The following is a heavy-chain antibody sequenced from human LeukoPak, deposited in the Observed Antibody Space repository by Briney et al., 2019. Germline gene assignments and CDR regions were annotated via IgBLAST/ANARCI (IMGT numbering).Heavy chain of an antibody. D-gene: IGHD2-2*01. J-gene: IGHJ6*03. CDR1: GGSISSYY. Sequence: SETLSLTCTVSGGSISSYYWSWIRQPPGKGLEWIGHIYHSGSTYYNPSLKSRVTISVDRSKNQFSLKLSSVTAADTAVYYCAVVPAARGYYYYYMDVWGKGTTVTVSS. CDR3: AVVPAARGYYYYYMDV. CDR2: IYHSGST. V-gene: IGHV4-59*04.